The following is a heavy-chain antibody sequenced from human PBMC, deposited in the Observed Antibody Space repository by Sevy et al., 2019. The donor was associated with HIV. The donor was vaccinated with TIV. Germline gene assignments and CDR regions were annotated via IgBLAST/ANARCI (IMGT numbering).Heavy chain of an antibody. CDR3: ARHNKHYDFWSDLNWFDP. CDR1: GGSISSYY. Sequence: SETLSLTCTVSGGSISSYYWSWIRQPPGKGLEWIGYIYYSGSINYNPSLKSRVTISVDTSKNQFSLKLSSVTAADTAVYYCARHNKHYDFWSDLNWFDPWGQGTLVTVSS. D-gene: IGHD3-3*01. V-gene: IGHV4-59*08. J-gene: IGHJ5*02. CDR2: IYYSGSI.